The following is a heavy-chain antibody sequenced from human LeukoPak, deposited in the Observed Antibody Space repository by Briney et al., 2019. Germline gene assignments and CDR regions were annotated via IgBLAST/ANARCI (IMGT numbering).Heavy chain of an antibody. CDR1: GFTFGDYA. CDR2: IRSKAYGGTT. V-gene: IGHV3-49*03. CDR3: AKDNTPGYDFWSGYSDYFDY. D-gene: IGHD3-3*01. J-gene: IGHJ4*02. Sequence: GGSLRLSCTASGFTFGDYAVSWFRQAPGKGLEWVGFIRSKAYGGTTEYAASVKGRFTISRDDSKSIAYLQMNSLRAEDTAVYYCAKDNTPGYDFWSGYSDYFDYWGQGTLVTVSS.